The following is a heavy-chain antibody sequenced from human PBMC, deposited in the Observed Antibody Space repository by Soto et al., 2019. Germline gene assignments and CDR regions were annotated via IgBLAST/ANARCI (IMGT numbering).Heavy chain of an antibody. CDR3: ARGDRSGYYF. D-gene: IGHD3-3*01. V-gene: IGHV4-34*01. CDR1: GGSFSGYY. CDR2: INHSGST. J-gene: IGHJ4*02. Sequence: PSETLSLTCAVYGGSFSGYYWSWIRQPPGKGLEWIGEINHSGSTNYNPSLKSRVTISVDTSKNQFSLKLSSVTAADTAVYYCARGDRSGYYFWGQGTLVTSPQ.